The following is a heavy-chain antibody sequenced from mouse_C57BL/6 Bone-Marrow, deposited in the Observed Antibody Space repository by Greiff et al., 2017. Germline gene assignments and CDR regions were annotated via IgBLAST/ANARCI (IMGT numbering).Heavy chain of an antibody. J-gene: IGHJ4*01. V-gene: IGHV1-50*01. CDR3: ASAMDY. Sequence: VQLQQPGAELVKPGASVKLSCKASGYTFTSYWMQWVNQRPGQGLEWIGEIDPSDSYTNYNQKFKGQATLTVDTSSSTAYMQLSSLTSEDSAVYYCASAMDYWGQGTSVTVSS. CDR1: GYTFTSYW. CDR2: IDPSDSYT.